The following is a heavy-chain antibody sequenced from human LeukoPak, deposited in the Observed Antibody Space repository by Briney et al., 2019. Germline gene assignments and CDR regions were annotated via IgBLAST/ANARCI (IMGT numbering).Heavy chain of an antibody. Sequence: SETLSLTCTVSGASISSGGYCWSWIRQHPGKGLEWIGYICYSGTTYYNPSLKSRVTISVDMSENQFSLKLSSVTAADTAVYYCANYGAGAYRFDPWGQGTLVTVSS. CDR1: GASISSGGYC. CDR3: ANYGAGAYRFDP. CDR2: ICYSGTT. V-gene: IGHV4-31*03. J-gene: IGHJ5*02. D-gene: IGHD3-10*01.